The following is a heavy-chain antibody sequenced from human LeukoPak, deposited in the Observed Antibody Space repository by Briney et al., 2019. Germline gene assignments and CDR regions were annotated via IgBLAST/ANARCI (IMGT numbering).Heavy chain of an antibody. Sequence: GGSLRLSCEASGFTFSGYDMHWVRQATGKGLEWVSAIGTTGDTYYSDFVRGRFTISRENAKNSLDLQMNSLRAGDTAVYYCARSPSYSSSWYALDSWGQGTLVTVSS. CDR2: IGTTGDT. CDR3: ARSPSYSSSWYALDS. J-gene: IGHJ4*02. V-gene: IGHV3-13*01. D-gene: IGHD6-13*01. CDR1: GFTFSGYD.